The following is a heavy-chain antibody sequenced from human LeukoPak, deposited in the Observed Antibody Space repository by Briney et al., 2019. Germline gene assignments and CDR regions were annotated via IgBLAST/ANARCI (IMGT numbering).Heavy chain of an antibody. Sequence: PSETLSLTCAVSGGSISSGGYSWSWIRQPPGKGLEWIGYIYHSGSTYYNPSLKSRVTISVDRSKNQFSLKLSSVTAADTAVYYCARGGRYFDYDAFDIWGKGQWSPSLQ. CDR3: ARGGRYFDYDAFDI. D-gene: IGHD3-9*01. J-gene: IGHJ3*02. CDR1: GGSISSGGYS. V-gene: IGHV4-30-2*01. CDR2: IYHSGST.